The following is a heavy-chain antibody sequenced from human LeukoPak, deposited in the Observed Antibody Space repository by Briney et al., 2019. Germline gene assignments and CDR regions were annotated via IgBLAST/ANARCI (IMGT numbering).Heavy chain of an antibody. CDR3: ARRGLYSGSNFDY. J-gene: IGHJ4*02. CDR1: GGSISSSSYY. Sequence: SETLSLTCTVSGGSISSSSYYWGWIRQPPGKGLEWIGSIYYSGSTYYNPSLKSRATISVDTSKNQLSLKLSYVTAADSAVYYCARRGLYSGSNFDYWGQGTLVTVSS. CDR2: IYYSGST. V-gene: IGHV4-39*01. D-gene: IGHD1-26*01.